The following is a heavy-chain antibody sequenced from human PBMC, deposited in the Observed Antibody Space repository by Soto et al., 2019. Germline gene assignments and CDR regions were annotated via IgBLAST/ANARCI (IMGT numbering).Heavy chain of an antibody. Sequence: GGSLRLSCTASGFTFGNFAMNWVRQAPGKGLEWVGFVRSKASGGTIEYAASVKGRFTISRDDSKSIAYLQMNSLKTEDTAVYYCSRDAPTPSRYYFYGMGAWGQGTTVTVSS. J-gene: IGHJ6*02. CDR2: VRSKASGGTI. V-gene: IGHV3-49*04. CDR3: SRDAPTPSRYYFYGMGA. CDR1: GFTFGNFA.